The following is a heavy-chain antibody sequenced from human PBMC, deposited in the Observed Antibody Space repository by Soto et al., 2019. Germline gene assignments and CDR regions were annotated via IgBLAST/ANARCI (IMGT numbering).Heavy chain of an antibody. J-gene: IGHJ4*02. CDR2: IYYSGST. V-gene: IGHV4-31*03. CDR3: ARSVADIVVVQAAPFGAFDY. CDR1: GGSISSGGYY. Sequence: QVQLQESGPGLVKPSQTLSLTCTVSGGSISSGGYYWSWIRQHPGKGLEWIGSIYYSGSTYYNPSIKSRVTISVDTSKNQFSLKLSSVTAAATAVYYCARSVADIVVVQAAPFGAFDYWGQGTLVTVSS. D-gene: IGHD2-2*01.